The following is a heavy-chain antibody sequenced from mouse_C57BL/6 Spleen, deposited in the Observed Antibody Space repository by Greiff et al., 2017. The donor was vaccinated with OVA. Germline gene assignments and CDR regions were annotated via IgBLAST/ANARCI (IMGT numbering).Heavy chain of an antibody. CDR3: ARSAYGNYFDY. J-gene: IGHJ2*01. CDR2: IRNKANGYTT. CDR1: GFTFTDYY. V-gene: IGHV7-3*01. Sequence: EVQLVESGGGLVQPGGSLSLSCAASGFTFTDYYMSWVRQPPGKALEWLGFIRNKANGYTTEYSASVKGRFTISRDNSQSILYLQMNALRAEDSATYYCARSAYGNYFDYWGQGTTLTVSS. D-gene: IGHD2-1*01.